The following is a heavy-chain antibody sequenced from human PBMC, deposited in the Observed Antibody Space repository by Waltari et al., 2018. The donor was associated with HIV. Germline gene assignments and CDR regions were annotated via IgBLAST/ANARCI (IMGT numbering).Heavy chain of an antibody. CDR2: IYYSGST. V-gene: IGHV4-39*01. J-gene: IGHJ4*02. CDR3: ARRGGAWYLDY. Sequence: QLQLQESGPGLVKPSETLSLTCTVSGGSISSSSYYWGWIRQPPGKGLEWIGSIYYSGSTYYNPSLKSRVTISVDTSKNQFSLKLSSVTAADTAVYYCARRGGAWYLDYWGQGTLVTVSS. CDR1: GGSISSSSYY. D-gene: IGHD2-15*01.